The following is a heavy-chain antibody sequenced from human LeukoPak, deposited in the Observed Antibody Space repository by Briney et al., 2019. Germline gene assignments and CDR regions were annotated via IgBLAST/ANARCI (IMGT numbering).Heavy chain of an antibody. CDR1: GFTFSSYW. D-gene: IGHD3-10*01. V-gene: IGHV3-7*02. CDR2: IKQDGSEK. Sequence: GGSLRLSCAASGFTFSSYWMSWVRQAPGKGLEWVANIKQDGSEKYYADSVKGRFTISRDNAKNSLYLQMNSLRAEDTAVYYCASSSSLLWFGEDAFDIWGQGTMVTASS. CDR3: ASSSSLLWFGEDAFDI. J-gene: IGHJ3*02.